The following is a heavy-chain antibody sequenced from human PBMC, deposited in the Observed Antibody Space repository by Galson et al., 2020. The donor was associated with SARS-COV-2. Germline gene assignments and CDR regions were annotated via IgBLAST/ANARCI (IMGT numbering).Heavy chain of an antibody. Sequence: ETSETLSLTCTVSGGSISSRSYYWGWIRQPPGKGLEWIGSHYYSGSTYYNPSLKSRVTIPVDTSKNQFSLKLSSVTAADTAVYYCARHVRWGIVVVITTFDYWGQGTLVTVSS. CDR1: GGSISSRSYY. CDR2: HYYSGST. V-gene: IGHV4-39*01. J-gene: IGHJ4*02. CDR3: ARHVRWGIVVVITTFDY. D-gene: IGHD3-22*01.